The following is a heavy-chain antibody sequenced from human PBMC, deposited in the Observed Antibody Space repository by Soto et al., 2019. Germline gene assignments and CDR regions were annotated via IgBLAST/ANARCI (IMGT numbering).Heavy chain of an antibody. CDR1: GYTFTGYY. J-gene: IGHJ6*02. CDR3: AGQQGSVVRMDV. V-gene: IGHV1-2*02. Sequence: ASVKVSCKASGYTFTGYYMHWVRQAPGQGLEWMGWINPNSGGTKYAQKFQGRVTMTRDTSISTAYLELKRLRSYDTAVYYCAGQQGSVVRMDVWGQGTTVTVSS. CDR2: INPNSGGT. D-gene: IGHD1-1*01.